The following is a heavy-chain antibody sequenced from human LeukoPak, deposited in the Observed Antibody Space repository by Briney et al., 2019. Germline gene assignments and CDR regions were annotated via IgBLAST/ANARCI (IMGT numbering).Heavy chain of an antibody. CDR1: GFTFSSYG. CDR2: IRNDGSNK. J-gene: IGHJ6*03. V-gene: IGHV3-30*02. Sequence: GGSLRLSCAASGFTFSSYGMHWVRQAPGKGLEWVAFIRNDGSNKYYADSVKGRFTISRDNSKNTLYLQMNSLRAEDTAVYYCAKVVATISWSWYMDVWGKGTTVTISS. CDR3: AKVVATISWSWYMDV. D-gene: IGHD5-12*01.